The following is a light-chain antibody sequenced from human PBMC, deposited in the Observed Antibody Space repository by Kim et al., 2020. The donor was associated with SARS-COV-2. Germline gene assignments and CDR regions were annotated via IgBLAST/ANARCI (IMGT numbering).Light chain of an antibody. CDR1: QSVRSW. CDR2: AAS. CDR3: QQYDNYAYT. V-gene: IGKV1D-16*01. Sequence: DIQMTQSPSTLSASVGDRVTITCRASQSVRSWLAWFQQKPGKAPKPLVYAASTLESGVPSRFSGSGSGTDFTLTINSLQPDDFATYYCQQYDNYAYTFGQGTKLEI. J-gene: IGKJ2*01.